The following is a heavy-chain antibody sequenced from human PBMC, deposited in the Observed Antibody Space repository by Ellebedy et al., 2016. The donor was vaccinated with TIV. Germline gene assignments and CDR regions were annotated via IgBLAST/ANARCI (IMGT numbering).Heavy chain of an antibody. D-gene: IGHD3-16*01. CDR3: VRHPTLGTLDY. J-gene: IGHJ4*02. Sequence: MPSETLSLTCSVSGSSISSGYYWGWIRQPPGRGLEWIGSMFHSGSTYYSPSLKSRVTISVDTSKNQLSLRLSSVTAADTAVYYCVRHPTLGTLDYWGQGAQVTVSS. V-gene: IGHV4-38-2*01. CDR2: MFHSGST. CDR1: GSSISSGYY.